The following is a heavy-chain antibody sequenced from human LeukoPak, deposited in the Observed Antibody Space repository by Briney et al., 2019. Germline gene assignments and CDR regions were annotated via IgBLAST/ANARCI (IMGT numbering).Heavy chain of an antibody. J-gene: IGHJ5*02. Sequence: SETLSLTCTVSGGSISSYYWSWIRQPPGKGLEWIGYIYYSGSTNYNPSLKSRVTISVDTSKNQFSLKLSSATAADTAVYYCARGYSSSWYNWFDPWGQGTLVTVSS. CDR3: ARGYSSSWYNWFDP. D-gene: IGHD6-13*01. CDR1: GGSISSYY. V-gene: IGHV4-59*12. CDR2: IYYSGST.